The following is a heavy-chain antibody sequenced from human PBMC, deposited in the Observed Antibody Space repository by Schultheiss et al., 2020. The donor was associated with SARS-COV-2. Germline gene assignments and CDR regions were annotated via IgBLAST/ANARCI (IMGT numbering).Heavy chain of an antibody. CDR2: IYYSGST. D-gene: IGHD2-2*01. CDR1: GGSISSGGYY. Sequence: SETLSLTCTVSGGSISSGGYYWGWIRQPPGKGLEWIGSIYYSGSTYYNPSLKSRVTISVDTSKNQFSLKLSSVTAADTAVYYCARVVVPAAIQSGWFDPWGQGTLVTVSS. J-gene: IGHJ5*02. V-gene: IGHV4-39*07. CDR3: ARVVVPAAIQSGWFDP.